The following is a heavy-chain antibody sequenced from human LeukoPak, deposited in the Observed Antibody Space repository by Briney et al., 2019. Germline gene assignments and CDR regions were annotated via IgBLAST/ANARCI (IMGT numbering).Heavy chain of an antibody. J-gene: IGHJ4*02. CDR2: ISYDGSIK. CDR3: AKGLSYYDSSGYYYPRGFFDY. V-gene: IGHV3-30*04. D-gene: IGHD3-22*01. Sequence: GGSLRLSCTASGFDFSAYAMHWVRQAPGKGLEWVAVISYDGSIKYYADSVKGRFTISRDNSKNTLYLQMNSLRAEDTAVYYCAKGLSYYDSSGYYYPRGFFDYWGKGTLVTVSS. CDR1: GFDFSAYA.